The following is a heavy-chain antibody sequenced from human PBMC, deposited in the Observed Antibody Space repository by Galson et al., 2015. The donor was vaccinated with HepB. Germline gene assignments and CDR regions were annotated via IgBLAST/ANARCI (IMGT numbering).Heavy chain of an antibody. D-gene: IGHD2-2*01. CDR3: ARGHATLGVCSSTSCYVAEYYYYGMDV. J-gene: IGHJ6*02. CDR1: GGTFSSYT. Sequence: SVKVSCKASGGTFSSYTISWVRQAPGQGLEWMGGIIPIFGTANYAQKFQGRVTITADESTSTAYMELSSLRSEDTAVYYCARGHATLGVCSSTSCYVAEYYYYGMDVWGQGTTVTVSS. CDR2: IIPIFGTA. V-gene: IGHV1-69*13.